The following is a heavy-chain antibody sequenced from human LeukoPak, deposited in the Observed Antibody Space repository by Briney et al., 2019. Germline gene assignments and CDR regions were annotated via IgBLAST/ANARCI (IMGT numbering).Heavy chain of an antibody. CDR2: INHSGRT. J-gene: IGHJ4*02. CDR1: GGSFSGYY. V-gene: IGHV4-34*01. CDR3: ARAIYRGSRFDY. D-gene: IGHD1-26*01. Sequence: SETLSLTCAVYGGSFSGYYWSWIRQPPGKGLEWIGEINHSGRTNYNPYLKSRVTISVDTSKNQFSLKLSSVSAADTAVYYCARAIYRGSRFDYWGQGTLVTVSS.